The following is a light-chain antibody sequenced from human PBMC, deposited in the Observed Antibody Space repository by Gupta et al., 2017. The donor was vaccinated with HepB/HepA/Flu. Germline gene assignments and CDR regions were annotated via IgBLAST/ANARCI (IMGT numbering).Light chain of an antibody. J-gene: IGKJ3*01. CDR1: QNIHSN. CDR3: QHNYSSPPLT. V-gene: IGKV1-39*01. Sequence: DFPLTQSPSSLSASVGDRVTIICRASQNIHSNLNWYQQKPVKAPNVLFYAASTSQTGVPSRFSGSGCGTDLTLTISNRQPEDYAAYFCQHNYSSPPLTFGHGTKVDI. CDR2: AAS.